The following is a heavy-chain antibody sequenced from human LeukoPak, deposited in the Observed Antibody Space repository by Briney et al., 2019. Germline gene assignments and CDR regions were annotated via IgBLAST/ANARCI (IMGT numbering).Heavy chain of an antibody. CDR3: AKVRAPSGWFNSDY. CDR2: ISGSGDST. J-gene: IGHJ4*02. D-gene: IGHD6-19*01. CDR1: GFIVSGDF. V-gene: IGHV3-23*01. Sequence: GGSLRLSCAASGFIVSGDFMSWVRQAPGKGLEWVSGISGSGDSTYYADSVKGRFTISRDNSKNTLYLQMNSLRVEDTAAYYCAKVRAPSGWFNSDYWGQGTLVTVSS.